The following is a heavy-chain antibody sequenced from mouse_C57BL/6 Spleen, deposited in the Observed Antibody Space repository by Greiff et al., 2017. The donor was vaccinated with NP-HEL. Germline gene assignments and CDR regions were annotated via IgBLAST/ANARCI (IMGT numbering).Heavy chain of an antibody. Sequence: QVHVKQPGAELVMPGASVKLSCKASGYTFTSYWMHWVKQRPGQGLEWIGEIDPSDSYTNYNQKFKGKSTLTVDKSSSTAYMQLSSLTSEDSAVYYCAALITTVPYWGQGTTLTVSS. D-gene: IGHD1-1*01. CDR3: AALITTVPY. CDR2: IDPSDSYT. V-gene: IGHV1-69*01. J-gene: IGHJ2*01. CDR1: GYTFTSYW.